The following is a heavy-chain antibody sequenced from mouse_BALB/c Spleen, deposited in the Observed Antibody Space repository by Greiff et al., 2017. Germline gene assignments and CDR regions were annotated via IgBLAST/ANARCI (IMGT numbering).Heavy chain of an antibody. CDR2: ISDGGSYT. CDR1: GFTFSDYY. CDR3: ARDDYHAMDY. J-gene: IGHJ4*01. Sequence: EVQLVESGGGLVKPGGSLKLSCAASGFTFSDYYMYWVRQTPEKRLEWVATISDGGSYTYYPDSVKGRFTISRDNAKNNLYLQMSSLKSEDTAMYYCARDDYHAMDYWGQGTSVTVSS. V-gene: IGHV5-4*02.